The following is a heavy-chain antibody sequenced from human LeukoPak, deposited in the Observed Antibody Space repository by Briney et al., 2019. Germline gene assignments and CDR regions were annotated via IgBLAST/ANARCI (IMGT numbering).Heavy chain of an antibody. CDR2: ISGSGGST. V-gene: IGHV3-23*01. D-gene: IGHD3-9*01. Sequence: GRSLRLSCAASGFTFSSYAMHWVRQAPGKGLEWVSAISGSGGSTYYADSVKGRFTISRDNSKNTLYLQMNSLRAEDTAVYYCAKAYLHYDILTGSDYWGQGTLVTVSS. J-gene: IGHJ4*02. CDR3: AKAYLHYDILTGSDY. CDR1: GFTFSSYA.